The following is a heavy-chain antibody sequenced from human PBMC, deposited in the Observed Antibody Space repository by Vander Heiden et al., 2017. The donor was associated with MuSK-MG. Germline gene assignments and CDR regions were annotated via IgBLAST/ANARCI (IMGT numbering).Heavy chain of an antibody. Sequence: EVQLVETGGGLIQPGGSLRLSCAASGFTVSGNYMSGVRQVPGKGLEWVSVIYSGGSTHYADSVKGRFTISRDNSKNTLYLQMNSLRAEDTAVYYCARVGRLAAAGGLGYYYYYYMDVWGKGTTVTVSS. CDR3: ARVGRLAAAGGLGYYYYYYMDV. CDR2: IYSGGST. D-gene: IGHD6-13*01. J-gene: IGHJ6*03. V-gene: IGHV3-53*02. CDR1: GFTVSGNY.